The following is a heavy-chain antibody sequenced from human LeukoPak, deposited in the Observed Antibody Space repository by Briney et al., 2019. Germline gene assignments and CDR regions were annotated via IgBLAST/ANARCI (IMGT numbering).Heavy chain of an antibody. CDR3: AKGGIAAAPDAFDI. V-gene: IGHV3-23*01. D-gene: IGHD6-13*01. CDR2: ISGSGGST. J-gene: IGHJ3*02. Sequence: PGGSLRLSCAASGFTFSSYVMSCLRQAPGKGLEGFSAISGSGGSTYSADSVKSRFTSSRDNSKNTLDLEMSSLRADDTAVYYCAKGGIAAAPDAFDIWGQGTMVTVSS. CDR1: GFTFSSYV.